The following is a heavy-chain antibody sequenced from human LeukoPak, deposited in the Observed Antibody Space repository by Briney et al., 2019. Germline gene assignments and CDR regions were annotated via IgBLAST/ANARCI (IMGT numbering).Heavy chain of an antibody. D-gene: IGHD4-23*01. Sequence: GGSLRLSCAASGFTFSSYWMNWARQAPGKGLEWVASINHNGNVNYYVDSVKGRFSISRDNAKNTLYLQMNSLRVEDTAVYYCARGRPHGNDYWGQGTLVTVSS. J-gene: IGHJ4*02. CDR3: ARGRPHGNDY. V-gene: IGHV3-7*01. CDR2: INHNGNVN. CDR1: GFTFSSYW.